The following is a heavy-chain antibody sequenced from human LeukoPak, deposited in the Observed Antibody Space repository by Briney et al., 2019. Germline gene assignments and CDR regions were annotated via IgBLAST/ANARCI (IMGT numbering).Heavy chain of an antibody. Sequence: GGSLRLSCAASGFTFSSYGMHWVRQAPGKGLEWVAVISYDGSNKYYADSVKGRFSISRDNSKNTVYLQMIRLGAEDTALYYCAKGLRFGPGWGQGTLVTVSS. CDR2: ISYDGSNK. V-gene: IGHV3-30*18. J-gene: IGHJ4*02. CDR3: AKGLRFGPG. CDR1: GFTFSSYG. D-gene: IGHD3-10*01.